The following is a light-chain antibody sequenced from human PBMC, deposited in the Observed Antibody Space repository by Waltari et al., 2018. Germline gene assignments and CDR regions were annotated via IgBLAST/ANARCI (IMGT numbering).Light chain of an antibody. J-gene: IGKJ1*01. Sequence: DIQMTQSPSSLSASVGDTVTITCRAHQSVNAFLNWYQQKPGKAPKLLIYLVSNLLSGVPSRFSGSSSGSDFTLTVSSLHPEDFATYYCHHSYTLLWSFGRGTRVE. CDR2: LVS. V-gene: IGKV1-39*01. CDR3: HHSYTLLWS. CDR1: QSVNAF.